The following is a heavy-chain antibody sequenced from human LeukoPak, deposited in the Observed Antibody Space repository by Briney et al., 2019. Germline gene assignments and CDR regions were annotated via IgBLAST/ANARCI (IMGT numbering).Heavy chain of an antibody. CDR2: IIPILGIA. V-gene: IGHV1-69*04. CDR1: GGTFSSYA. D-gene: IGHD3-22*01. CDR3: ARVAPPYYYDSSGYFIDY. Sequence: GASVKVSCKASGGTFSSYAISWVRQAPGQGLEWMGRIIPILGIANYAQKFQGRVTITADKSTSTAYMELSSLRSEDTAVYYCARVAPPYYYDSSGYFIDYWGQGTLVTVSS. J-gene: IGHJ4*02.